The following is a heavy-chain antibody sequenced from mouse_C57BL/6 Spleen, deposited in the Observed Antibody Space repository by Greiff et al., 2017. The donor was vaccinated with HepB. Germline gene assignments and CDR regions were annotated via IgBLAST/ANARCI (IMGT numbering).Heavy chain of an antibody. Sequence: VQLQQSGAELVRPGASVKLSCKASGYTFTDYYINWVKQRPGQGLEWIARIYPGSGNTYYNEKFKGKATLTAEKSSSTAYMQLRSLTSEDSAVYFCARSGNWDGAYFDYWGQGTTLTVSS. J-gene: IGHJ2*01. CDR3: ARSGNWDGAYFDY. V-gene: IGHV1-76*01. CDR1: GYTFTDYY. D-gene: IGHD4-1*01. CDR2: IYPGSGNT.